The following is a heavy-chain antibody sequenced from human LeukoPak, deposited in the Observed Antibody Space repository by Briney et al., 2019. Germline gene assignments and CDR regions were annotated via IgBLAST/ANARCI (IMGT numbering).Heavy chain of an antibody. CDR2: ISHDGGAK. CDR3: AKDWGSSDWYNYFDP. CDR1: GFTIRIYG. Sequence: GSLRLSCAVSGFTIRIYGMHWVRQAPGKGLEWVAMISHDGGAKYYGDSVKGRFTISRDDSKNTLYLQMNSLSTEDTALYYCAKDWGSSDWYNYFDPWGQGTLVTVSS. J-gene: IGHJ5*02. D-gene: IGHD6-19*01. V-gene: IGHV3-30*18.